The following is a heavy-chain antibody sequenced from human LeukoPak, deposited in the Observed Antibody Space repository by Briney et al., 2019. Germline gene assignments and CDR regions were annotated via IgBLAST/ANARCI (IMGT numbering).Heavy chain of an antibody. CDR1: GFTFSSYS. CDR2: MQYGGGEK. Sequence: PGGSLRLSCAASGFTFSSYSMNWVRQAPGKGLGWVTFMQYGGGEKLYADSVKGRFTISRDNSKNTLYLQMNSLRAEDTAVYYCAKDVWDSPGFWGQGTLVTVSS. V-gene: IGHV3-30*02. D-gene: IGHD1-26*01. J-gene: IGHJ4*02. CDR3: AKDVWDSPGF.